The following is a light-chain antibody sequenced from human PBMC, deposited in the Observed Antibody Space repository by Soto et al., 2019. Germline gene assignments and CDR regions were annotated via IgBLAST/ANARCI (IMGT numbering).Light chain of an antibody. Sequence: DIQMTQSPSSLSASVGDRVTITCQASQDISNYLNWYQQKPGKAPKLLIYDASNLETGVPSRFSGSGSGKDFTFTISSLQPEDIATYYCQQYDNLPLTFGGGTKVDIX. V-gene: IGKV1-33*01. J-gene: IGKJ4*01. CDR2: DAS. CDR1: QDISNY. CDR3: QQYDNLPLT.